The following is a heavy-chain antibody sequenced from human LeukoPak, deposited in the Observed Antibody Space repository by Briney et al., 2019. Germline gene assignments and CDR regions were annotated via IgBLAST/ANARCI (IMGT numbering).Heavy chain of an antibody. CDR2: IISSSSYI. CDR3: AGTETYYDYVWGSYRR. V-gene: IGHV3-21*01. CDR1: GFTSSSYS. J-gene: IGHJ4*02. D-gene: IGHD3-16*02. Sequence: GGSLRLSCAASGFTSSSYSMNWVRQAPGKGLEWVSSIISSSSYIYYADSVKGRFTISRDNAKNSLYLQMNSLRAEDTAVYYCAGTETYYDYVWGSYRRWGQGTLVTVSS.